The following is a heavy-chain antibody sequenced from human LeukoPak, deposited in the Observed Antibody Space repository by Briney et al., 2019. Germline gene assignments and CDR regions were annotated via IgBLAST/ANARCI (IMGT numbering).Heavy chain of an antibody. J-gene: IGHJ6*02. V-gene: IGHV4-59*01. CDR2: IYYSGST. Sequence: SETLSLTCTVSGGSISSYYWSWIRQPPGKGLEWIGYIYYSGSTNYNPSLKSRVTISVDTSENQFSLKLSSVTAADTAVYYCARGNTAYYYYGMDVWGQGTTVTVSS. D-gene: IGHD5-18*01. CDR3: ARGNTAYYYYGMDV. CDR1: GGSISSYY.